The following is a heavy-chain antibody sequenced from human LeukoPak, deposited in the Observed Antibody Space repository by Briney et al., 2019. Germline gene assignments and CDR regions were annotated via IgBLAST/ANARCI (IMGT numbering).Heavy chain of an antibody. Sequence: GASVKVSCKASGYTFTRYYMHWVRQAPAQGLEWMGWINPNSGGTNYAQKFQGRVTMTRDTSISTAYMELSRLRSDDTAVYYCARAAFDSSGWYSYWGQGTLVTVSS. CDR1: GYTFTRYY. CDR2: INPNSGGT. V-gene: IGHV1-2*02. CDR3: ARAAFDSSGWYSY. D-gene: IGHD6-19*01. J-gene: IGHJ4*02.